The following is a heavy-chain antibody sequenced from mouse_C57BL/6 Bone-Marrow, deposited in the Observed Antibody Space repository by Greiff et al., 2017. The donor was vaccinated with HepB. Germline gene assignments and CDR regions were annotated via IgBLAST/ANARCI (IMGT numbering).Heavy chain of an antibody. V-gene: IGHV5-16*01. Sequence: EVHLVESEGGLVQPGSSMKLSCTASGFTFSDYYMAWVRQVPEKGLEWVANINYDGSSTYYLDSLKSRFIISRDNAKNILYLQMSSLKSEDTATYYCAREGIYYYGSSYRGYAMDYWGQGTSVTVSS. CDR2: INYDGSST. D-gene: IGHD1-1*01. J-gene: IGHJ4*01. CDR3: AREGIYYYGSSYRGYAMDY. CDR1: GFTFSDYY.